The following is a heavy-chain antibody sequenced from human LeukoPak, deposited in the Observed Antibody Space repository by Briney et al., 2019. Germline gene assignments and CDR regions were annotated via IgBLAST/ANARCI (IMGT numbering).Heavy chain of an antibody. V-gene: IGHV3-23*01. CDR2: ISGNGGST. CDR3: AKRIAATSFDY. D-gene: IGHD6-13*01. Sequence: GESLRLSCAASGFTFSNYAMSWVRQAPGKGLEWVSTISGNGGSTYYADSVKGRFTTSRDNSKNTVYLQMNSLRAEDTAVYYCAKRIAATSFDYWGQGTLVTVSS. CDR1: GFTFSNYA. J-gene: IGHJ4*02.